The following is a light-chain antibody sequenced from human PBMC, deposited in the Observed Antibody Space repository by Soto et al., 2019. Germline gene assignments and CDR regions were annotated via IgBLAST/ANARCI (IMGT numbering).Light chain of an antibody. CDR1: QSISTY. CDR3: QQSYSPPWT. CDR2: SAS. Sequence: IKMTQPPSPLSASVGARAPITCRASQSISTYLNWYKQKPGKAPEFLIYSASSLQSGVPSRFSGSGSGTDFTLTINSLQPEDFATYYCQQSYSPPWTFGQGTKVEIK. J-gene: IGKJ1*01. V-gene: IGKV1-39*01.